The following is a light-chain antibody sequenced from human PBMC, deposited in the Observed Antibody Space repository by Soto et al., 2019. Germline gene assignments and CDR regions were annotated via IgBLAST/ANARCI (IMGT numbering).Light chain of an antibody. Sequence: EIVMLQSPATLSLSPGERATLSCRASQSVDSNLAWYQQKPGQPPRLLIYRASARATGVPARFSGSGSGTDFTLTISSLQYDDFAVYYCQQYKNWPPTYTFGQGTKLEI. J-gene: IGKJ2*01. CDR2: RAS. V-gene: IGKV3-15*01. CDR3: QQYKNWPPTYT. CDR1: QSVDSN.